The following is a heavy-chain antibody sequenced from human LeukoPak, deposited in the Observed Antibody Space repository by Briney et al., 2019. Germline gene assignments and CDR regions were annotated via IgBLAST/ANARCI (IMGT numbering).Heavy chain of an antibody. Sequence: GGSLRLSCVASGFTFSSYNMNWVRQAPGKGLEWVSSISSSSRYIYYTDSVKGRFTISRDNAKNSLFLQMNSLTVEDTAVYYCAREASYSSSWATFDNWGQGTLVTV. CDR2: ISSSSRYI. V-gene: IGHV3-21*01. CDR3: AREASYSSSWATFDN. J-gene: IGHJ4*02. D-gene: IGHD6-13*01. CDR1: GFTFSSYN.